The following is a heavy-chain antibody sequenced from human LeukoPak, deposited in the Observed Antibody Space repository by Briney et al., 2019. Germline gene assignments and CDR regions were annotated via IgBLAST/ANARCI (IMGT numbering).Heavy chain of an antibody. D-gene: IGHD3-9*01. V-gene: IGHV4-59*01. CDR1: GGSISSYY. CDR2: IYYGGST. CDR3: ARRIYYDILTAQRDDAFDI. Sequence: SETLSLTCTVSGGSISSYYWSWIRQPPGKGLEWIGYIYYGGSTNYNPSLKSRVTISVDTSKNQFSLKLSSVTAADTAVYYCARRIYYDILTAQRDDAFDIWGQGTMVTVSS. J-gene: IGHJ3*02.